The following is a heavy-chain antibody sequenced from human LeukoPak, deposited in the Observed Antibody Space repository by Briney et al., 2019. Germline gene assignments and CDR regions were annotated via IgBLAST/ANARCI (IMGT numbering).Heavy chain of an antibody. CDR2: IYHSGST. CDR3: ARDSYVDPRLGNYFDY. D-gene: IGHD5-18*01. V-gene: IGHV4-38-2*02. CDR1: GYSISSGYY. J-gene: IGHJ4*02. Sequence: PSETLSLTCAVSGYSISSGYYWGWIRQPPGQGLEWIGSIYHSGSTYYNPSLKSRVTISVDTSKNQFSLKLSSVTAADTAVYYCARDSYVDPRLGNYFDYWGQGTLVTVSS.